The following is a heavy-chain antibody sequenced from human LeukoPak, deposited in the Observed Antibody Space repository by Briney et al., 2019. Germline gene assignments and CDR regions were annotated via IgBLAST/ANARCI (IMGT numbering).Heavy chain of an antibody. J-gene: IGHJ4*02. CDR1: GGSISSYY. D-gene: IGHD6-13*01. CDR2: IYYSGST. V-gene: IGHV4-59*01. Sequence: SETLSLTCTVSGGSISSYYWSWIRQPPGKGLEWIGYIYYSGSTNYNPSLKSRVTISVDTSKNQFSLKLSSVTAADTAVYYCARDRWRDSSWSRSSFDYWGQGTLVTVSS. CDR3: ARDRWRDSSWSRSSFDY.